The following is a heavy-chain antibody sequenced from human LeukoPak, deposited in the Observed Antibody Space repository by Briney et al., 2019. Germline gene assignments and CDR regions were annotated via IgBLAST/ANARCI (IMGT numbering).Heavy chain of an antibody. CDR3: ARPRLEYCSGGSCFDAFDI. Sequence: PGGSLRLSCAASGFTFSSYAMSWVRQAPGKGLEWVSVISGSGASTYYADSVKGRFTISRDNSKNTLYLQMNSLTAEDTAIYSCARPRLEYCSGGSCFDAFDIWGQGTMVTVSS. V-gene: IGHV3-23*01. J-gene: IGHJ3*02. CDR1: GFTFSSYA. D-gene: IGHD2-15*01. CDR2: ISGSGAST.